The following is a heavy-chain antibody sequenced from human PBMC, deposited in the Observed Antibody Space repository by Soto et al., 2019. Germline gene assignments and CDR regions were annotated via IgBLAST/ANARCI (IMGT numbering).Heavy chain of an antibody. CDR2: ISGSGGST. CDR3: AKDVLRYFDWLYPAPDY. J-gene: IGHJ4*02. D-gene: IGHD3-9*01. V-gene: IGHV3-23*01. Sequence: GGSLRLSCAASGFTFSSYAMSWVRQAPGKGLEWVSAISGSGGSTYYADSVKGRFTISRDNSKNTLYLQMNSLRAEDTAVYYCAKDVLRYFDWLYPAPDYWGQGTLVTVSS. CDR1: GFTFSSYA.